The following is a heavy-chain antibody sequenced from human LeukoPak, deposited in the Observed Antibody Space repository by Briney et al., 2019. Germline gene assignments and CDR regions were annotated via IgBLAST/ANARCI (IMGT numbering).Heavy chain of an antibody. J-gene: IGHJ4*02. Sequence: PGGSLRLSCAASGFTFTSYSMNWVRQAPGKGLEWVSTSGGGGSTYYADSVKGRFTISRDNSKNTLYLQVNSLRAEDTAVYHCAKGEKWDVTPFDYWGQGTLVTVSS. D-gene: IGHD1-26*01. CDR2: SGGGGST. V-gene: IGHV3-23*01. CDR1: GFTFTSYS. CDR3: AKGEKWDVTPFDY.